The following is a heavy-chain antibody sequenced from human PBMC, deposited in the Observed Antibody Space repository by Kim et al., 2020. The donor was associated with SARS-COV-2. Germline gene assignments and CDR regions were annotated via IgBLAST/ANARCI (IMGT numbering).Heavy chain of an antibody. CDR3: ARDLDDILTGYDY. D-gene: IGHD3-9*01. V-gene: IGHV4-30-2*04. J-gene: IGHJ4*02. Sequence: TPAPKSRVTISGDTSKNQFSLKLSSVTAADTAVYYCARDLDDILTGYDYWGQGTLVTVSS.